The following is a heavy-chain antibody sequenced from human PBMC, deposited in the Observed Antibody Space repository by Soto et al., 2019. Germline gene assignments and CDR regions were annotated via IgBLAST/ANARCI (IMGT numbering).Heavy chain of an antibody. CDR1: GGSISSGDYY. Sequence: SETLSLTCTVSGGSISSGDYYWSWIRQPPGKGLEWIGYIYYSGSTYYNPSLKSRVTISVDTSKNQFSLKLSSVTAADTAVYYCARVTAYSSSWADAFDIWGQGTMVT. D-gene: IGHD6-13*01. CDR2: IYYSGST. V-gene: IGHV4-30-4*01. J-gene: IGHJ3*02. CDR3: ARVTAYSSSWADAFDI.